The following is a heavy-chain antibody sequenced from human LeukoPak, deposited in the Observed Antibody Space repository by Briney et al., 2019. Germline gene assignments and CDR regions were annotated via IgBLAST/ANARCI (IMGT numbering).Heavy chain of an antibody. CDR2: LYSSGTT. Sequence: SQTLSLTCTVSGVSISSGSNYWSWIRQPAGKEPEWIGRLYSSGTTNYNPSLKSRVTISVDTSKNQFSLKLSSVTAADTAVYFCARGLSRGFDNWGQGTLVTVSS. CDR3: ARGLSRGFDN. V-gene: IGHV4-61*02. J-gene: IGHJ4*02. CDR1: GVSISSGSNY.